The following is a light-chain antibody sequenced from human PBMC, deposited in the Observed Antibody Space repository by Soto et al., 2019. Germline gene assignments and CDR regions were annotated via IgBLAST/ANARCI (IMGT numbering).Light chain of an antibody. CDR1: QSVSSN. V-gene: IGKV3-15*01. J-gene: IGKJ1*01. CDR2: GAS. Sequence: EIAMTQSPATLSVSPGERATLSCRASQSVSSNLAWYQQKPGQAPRLLIYGASTRATGIPARFSGSGSGTEFTLTISSLQSEDFAVYYCQQYNNWPPGVFGQGTKVEIK. CDR3: QQYNNWPPGV.